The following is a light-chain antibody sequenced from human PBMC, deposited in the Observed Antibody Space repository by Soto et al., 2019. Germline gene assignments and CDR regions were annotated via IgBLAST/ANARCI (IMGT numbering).Light chain of an antibody. J-gene: IGKJ5*01. CDR2: AAS. V-gene: IGKV1-12*01. Sequence: DIQMTQSPSTVSASVGDRVTITCRASQNIISWLAWYQQQPGRAPKLLIYAASILQSGVPSRFSGSGSGTDSTLTINSLQPEDFETYYCQQAYGFPVTFGQGTRLDIK. CDR3: QQAYGFPVT. CDR1: QNIISW.